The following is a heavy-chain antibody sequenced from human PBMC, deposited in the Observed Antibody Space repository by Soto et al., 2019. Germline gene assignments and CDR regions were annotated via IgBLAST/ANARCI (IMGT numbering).Heavy chain of an antibody. D-gene: IGHD5-18*01. Sequence: SETLSLTCTVSGGSISSGGYYWSWIRQHPGKGLEWIGYIYYSGSTYYNPSLKSRVTISVDTSKNQFSLKLSSVTAADTAVYYCARVVAVYTAMVSYFDYWGQGTLVTVSS. J-gene: IGHJ4*02. CDR2: IYYSGST. V-gene: IGHV4-31*03. CDR1: GGSISSGGYY. CDR3: ARVVAVYTAMVSYFDY.